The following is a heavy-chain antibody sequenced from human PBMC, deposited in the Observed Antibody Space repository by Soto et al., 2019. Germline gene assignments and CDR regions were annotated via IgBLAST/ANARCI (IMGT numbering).Heavy chain of an antibody. CDR3: AHRGYGYNYFDY. CDR1: GFSLSTREVG. D-gene: IGHD5-12*01. J-gene: IGHJ4*02. V-gene: IGHV2-5*02. Sequence: QITLKESGPTLVKPTQTLTLTCTFSGFSLSTREVGVGWIRQPPGKALEWLALIYWDDDNRYSPSLKSRLTIPKDTSKNQVVLTVTNMDPVDTATYYCAHRGYGYNYFDYWGQGTLVTVSS. CDR2: IYWDDDN.